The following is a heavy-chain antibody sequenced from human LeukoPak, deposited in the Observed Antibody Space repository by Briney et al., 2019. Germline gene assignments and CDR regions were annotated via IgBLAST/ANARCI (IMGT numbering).Heavy chain of an antibody. CDR3: AREGRYSPGFDY. D-gene: IGHD1-26*01. J-gene: IGHJ4*02. Sequence: SETLSLTCTVSGYSISSNYYWGWIRQPPGKGLEWIGSIYHRGSTYYNPSLKSRVTISVDTSKNQFSLKLSSVTAADTAVYYCAREGRYSPGFDYWGQGTLVTVSS. CDR2: IYHRGST. CDR1: GYSISSNYY. V-gene: IGHV4-38-2*02.